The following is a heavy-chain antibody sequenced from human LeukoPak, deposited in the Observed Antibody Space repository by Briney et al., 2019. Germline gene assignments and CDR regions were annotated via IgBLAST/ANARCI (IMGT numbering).Heavy chain of an antibody. V-gene: IGHV3-74*01. CDR3: ARASIAGTKFDP. D-gene: IGHD6-13*01. CDR1: EFTFSSYW. Sequence: GGSLRLSCAASEFTFSSYWMHWVRQAPGKGLVWVSRISSDGTITNYADSVKGRFTISRGNAKNTLYLQMNSLKAEDTAVYYCARASIAGTKFDPWGQGTLVTVSS. CDR2: ISSDGTIT. J-gene: IGHJ5*02.